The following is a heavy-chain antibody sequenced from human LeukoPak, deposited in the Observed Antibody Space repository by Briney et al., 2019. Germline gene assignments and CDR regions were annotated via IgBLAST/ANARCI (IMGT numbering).Heavy chain of an antibody. Sequence: PGRSLRLSCADTGFTFSSYAMHWVRQAPGKGLEWVAVISYDGSNKYYADSVKGRFTISRDNSKNTLYLQMNSLRAEDTAVYYCARGKSEGSKYYYGMDVWGQGTTVTVSS. V-gene: IGHV3-30-3*01. CDR3: ARGKSEGSKYYYGMDV. J-gene: IGHJ6*02. D-gene: IGHD3-10*01. CDR2: ISYDGSNK. CDR1: GFTFSSYA.